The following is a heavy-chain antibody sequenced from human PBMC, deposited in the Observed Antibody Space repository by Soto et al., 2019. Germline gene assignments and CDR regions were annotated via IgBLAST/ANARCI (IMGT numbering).Heavy chain of an antibody. D-gene: IGHD5-12*01. CDR2: TYYRSNWYT. J-gene: IGHJ4*02. V-gene: IGHV6-1*01. CDR3: AREGYPFDY. Sequence: SQTLSLTCAISGDSVSTNSATWDWIRQSPSRGLEWLGRTYYRSNWYTDYADSVKGRFTISRDNAKNSLYLQMNSLRDEDTAVYYCAREGYPFDYWGQGTLVTVSS. CDR1: GDSVSTNSAT.